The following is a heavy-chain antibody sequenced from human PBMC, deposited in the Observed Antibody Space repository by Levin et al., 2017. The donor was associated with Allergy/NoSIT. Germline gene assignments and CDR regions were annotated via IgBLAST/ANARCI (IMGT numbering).Heavy chain of an antibody. CDR2: ISYDGSNK. J-gene: IGHJ4*02. CDR3: ARDSRIGVAGGPTLDY. CDR1: GFTFSSYA. Sequence: GGSLRLSCAASGFTFSSYAMHWVRQAPGKGLEWVAVISYDGSNKYYADSVKGRFTISRDNSKNTLYLQMNSLRAEDTAVYYCARDSRIGVAGGPTLDYWGQGTLVTVSS. D-gene: IGHD6-19*01. V-gene: IGHV3-30-3*01.